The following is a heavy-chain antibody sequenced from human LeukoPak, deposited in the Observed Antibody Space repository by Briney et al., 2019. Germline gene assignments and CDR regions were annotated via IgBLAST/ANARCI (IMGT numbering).Heavy chain of an antibody. J-gene: IGHJ6*02. V-gene: IGHV1-46*01. CDR1: GYTVTIYY. Sequence: GASVKVSCKASGYTVTIYYMHWVRQAPGQGLEWMGILNPSGGSTSYAQKFQGRATLTRATSTSTVYMELSSLRSEDTAVYYCASVYNYGMDVWGQGTTVIVSS. CDR2: LNPSGGST. CDR3: ASVYNYGMDV.